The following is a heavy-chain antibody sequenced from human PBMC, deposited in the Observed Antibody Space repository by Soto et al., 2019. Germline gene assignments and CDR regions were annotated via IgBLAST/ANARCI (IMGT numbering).Heavy chain of an antibody. CDR3: ARWGYCSSTSCYMRDEGFEP. V-gene: IGHV1-3*01. J-gene: IGHJ5*02. CDR1: GYTFTSYA. D-gene: IGHD2-2*02. Sequence: QVQLVQSGAEVKKPGASVKVSCKASGYTFTSYAMHWVRQAPGQRLEWMGWINAGNGNTKYSQKFQGRVTITRDTSASTAYMELSSLRSEDTAVYYCARWGYCSSTSCYMRDEGFEPWGQGTLVTVSS. CDR2: INAGNGNT.